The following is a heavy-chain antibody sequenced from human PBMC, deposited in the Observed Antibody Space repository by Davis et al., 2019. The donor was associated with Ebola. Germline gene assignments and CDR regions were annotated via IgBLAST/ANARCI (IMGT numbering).Heavy chain of an antibody. J-gene: IGHJ5*02. CDR2: IYHSGST. D-gene: IGHD2-15*01. CDR1: GYSISSGYY. V-gene: IGHV4-38-2*01. Sequence: PSETLSLTCAASGYSISSGYYWGWLRQPPGKGLEWIGSIYHSGSTYYNPSLKSRVTISVDTSKNQFSLKLSSVTAADTAVYYCARGTPRYCSGGSCYSGWFDPWGQGTLVTVSS. CDR3: ARGTPRYCSGGSCYSGWFDP.